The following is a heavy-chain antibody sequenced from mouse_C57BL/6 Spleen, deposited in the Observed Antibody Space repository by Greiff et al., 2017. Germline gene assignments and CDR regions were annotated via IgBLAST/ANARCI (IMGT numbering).Heavy chain of an antibody. CDR2: IYPGSGST. D-gene: IGHD1-3*01. CDR1: GYTFTSYW. CDR3: AQSVRRRGAMDY. Sequence: QVQLQQSGAELVKPGASVKMSCKASGYTFTSYWMTWVKQRPGQGLEWIGDIYPGSGSTNYNEKFKSKATLTVDTSSSTAYMQLSSLTSEDSAVYCCAQSVRRRGAMDYWGQGTSVTVSS. J-gene: IGHJ4*01. V-gene: IGHV1-55*01.